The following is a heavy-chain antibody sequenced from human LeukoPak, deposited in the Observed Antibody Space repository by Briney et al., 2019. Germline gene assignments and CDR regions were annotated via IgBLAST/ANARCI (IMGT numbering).Heavy chain of an antibody. CDR1: GFTTHYW. CDR2: IYSGGST. D-gene: IGHD2-2*02. J-gene: IGHJ5*02. V-gene: IGHV3-53*01. CDR3: AREVVVPAAISSWFDP. Sequence: GGSLRLSCTASGFTTHYWLNWVRQSPGKGLEWVSVIYSGGSTYYADSVKGRFTISRDNSKNTLYLQMNSLRAEDTAVYYCAREVVVPAAISSWFDPWGQGTLVTVSS.